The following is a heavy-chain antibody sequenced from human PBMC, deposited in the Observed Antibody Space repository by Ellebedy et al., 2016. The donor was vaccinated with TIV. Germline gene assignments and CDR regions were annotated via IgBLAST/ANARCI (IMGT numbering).Heavy chain of an antibody. D-gene: IGHD5-18*01. CDR1: GYTFIDYG. J-gene: IGHJ4*02. CDR2: VSAYSGNT. Sequence: AASVKVSCKSSGYTFIDYGVTWVRQAPGQGLDWMGWVSAYSGNTNYAENLQGRVTMTTDTSTSTAYMELRSLRSDDTAVYYCARDLDTAMVHELGYWGQGTLVTVSS. CDR3: ARDLDTAMVHELGY. V-gene: IGHV1-18*01.